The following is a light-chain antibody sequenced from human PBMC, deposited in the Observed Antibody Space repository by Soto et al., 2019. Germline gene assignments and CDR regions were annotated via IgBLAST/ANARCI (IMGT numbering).Light chain of an antibody. CDR1: SSNVGSYKL. CDR3: CSSGGSPTYV. Sequence: QSVRTQPGSVCGSLGQAITISCTGTSSNVGSYKLVSWYQQHPGKAPKLMIFEVNKRPSGVSNRFSGSKSGNTASLTISGLKVEDEADYYCCSSGGSPTYVFGTGTKVTV. CDR2: EVN. V-gene: IGLV2-23*02. J-gene: IGLJ1*01.